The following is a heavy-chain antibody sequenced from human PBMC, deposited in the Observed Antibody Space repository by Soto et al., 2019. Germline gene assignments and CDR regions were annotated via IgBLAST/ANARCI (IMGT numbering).Heavy chain of an antibody. J-gene: IGHJ5*02. D-gene: IGHD3-3*01. CDR3: ARAGGTTIFGVDPRTFDP. V-gene: IGHV4-61*01. Sequence: SETLSLTCTVSGGSVSSGSYYWSWIRQPPGKGLEWIGYIYYSGSTNYNPSLKSRVTISVDTSKNQFSLKLSSVTAADTAVYYRARAGGTTIFGVDPRTFDPWGQGTLVTVSS. CDR1: GGSVSSGSYY. CDR2: IYYSGST.